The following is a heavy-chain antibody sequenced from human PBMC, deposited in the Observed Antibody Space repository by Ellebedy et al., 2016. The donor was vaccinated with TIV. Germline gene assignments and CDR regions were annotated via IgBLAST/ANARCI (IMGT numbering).Heavy chain of an antibody. V-gene: IGHV1-18*01. D-gene: IGHD1-26*01. J-gene: IGHJ4*02. CDR3: ARARNSGSYFHY. CDR2: ISAYSGNT. CDR1: GFPLTSYG. Sequence: ASVKVSCXASGFPLTSYGISWVRQAPGQGLEWMGWISAYSGNTNYAQKLQGRVTMTTDTSTSTAYMELRSLRSDDTAVYYCARARNSGSYFHYWGQGTLVTVSS.